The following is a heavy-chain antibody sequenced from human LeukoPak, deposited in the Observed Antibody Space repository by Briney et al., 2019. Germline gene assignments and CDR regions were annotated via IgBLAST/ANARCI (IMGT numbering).Heavy chain of an antibody. V-gene: IGHV3-48*03. D-gene: IGHD5-18*01. Sequence: GGSLRLSCAASGFSFSSYEMNWVRQAPGKGLEWIFYISSSGSPIYYADSVKGRFTISRDNAKNSLYLQMSSLRAEDTAVYYCARDRGYSYGHTYYYGMDVWGQGTTVTVSS. CDR2: ISSSGSPI. CDR1: GFSFSSYE. CDR3: ARDRGYSYGHTYYYGMDV. J-gene: IGHJ6*02.